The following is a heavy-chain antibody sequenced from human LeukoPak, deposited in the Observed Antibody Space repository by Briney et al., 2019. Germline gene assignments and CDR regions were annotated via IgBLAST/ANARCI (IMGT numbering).Heavy chain of an antibody. D-gene: IGHD1-1*01. CDR1: GFTFSSYA. CDR3: AKWRYSWNDGLGYFDY. J-gene: IGHJ4*02. CDR2: ISGSGGST. Sequence: GGSLRLSCAASGFTFSSYAMSWVRQAPGKGLEWVSAISGSGGSTYYADSVKGRFTISRDNSKNTLYLQMNSLRAEDTAVYYCAKWRYSWNDGLGYFDYWGQGTLVTVSS. V-gene: IGHV3-23*01.